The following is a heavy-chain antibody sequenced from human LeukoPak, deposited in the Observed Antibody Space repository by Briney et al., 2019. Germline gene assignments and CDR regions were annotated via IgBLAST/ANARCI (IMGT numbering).Heavy chain of an antibody. Sequence: SQTLSLTCAISGDSVSSNSAAWIWIRQSPSRGLEWLGRTYYRSKWYAEYAVSVKSRITINPDTSKNQFSLQLSSVNPEDTAVYYCARLGSGSNYWGQGTLVTVSS. CDR2: TYYRSKWYA. CDR3: ARLGSGSNY. CDR1: GDSVSSNSAA. D-gene: IGHD3-10*01. J-gene: IGHJ4*02. V-gene: IGHV6-1*01.